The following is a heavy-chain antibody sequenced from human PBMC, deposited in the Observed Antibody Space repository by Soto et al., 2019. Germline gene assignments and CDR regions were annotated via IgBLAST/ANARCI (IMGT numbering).Heavy chain of an antibody. CDR3: AKDHYYGSGSYYNGWFDP. Sequence: QVQLVESGGGVVQPGRXLRLSCAASGFTFSSYGMHWVRQAPGKGLEWVAVIXYDGSNKYYADSVKGRFTISRDNSKNTLYLQMNSLRAEDTAVYYCAKDHYYGSGSYYNGWFDPWGQGXLVTVSS. CDR1: GFTFSSYG. D-gene: IGHD3-10*01. V-gene: IGHV3-30*18. J-gene: IGHJ5*02. CDR2: IXYDGSNK.